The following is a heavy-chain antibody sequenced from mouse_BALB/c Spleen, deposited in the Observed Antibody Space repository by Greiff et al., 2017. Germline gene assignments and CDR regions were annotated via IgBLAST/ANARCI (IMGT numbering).Heavy chain of an antibody. J-gene: IGHJ1*01. CDR3: ARASYYRYEDWYFDV. CDR2: SRNKANDYTT. V-gene: IGHV7-1*02. CDR1: GFTFSDFY. D-gene: IGHD2-14*01. Sequence: EVKLVESGGGLVQPGGSLRLSCATSGFTFSDFYMEWVRQPPGKRLEWIAASRNKANDYTTEYSASVKGRFIVSRDTSQSILYLQMNALRAEDTAIYYCARASYYRYEDWYFDVWGAGTTVTVSS.